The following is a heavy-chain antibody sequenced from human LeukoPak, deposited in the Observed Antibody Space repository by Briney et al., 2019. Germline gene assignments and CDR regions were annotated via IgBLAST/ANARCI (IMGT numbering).Heavy chain of an antibody. Sequence: SETLSLTCTVSGGSISSYYWSWIRRPTGKGREGIGYIYYSGSTTYNPYLKSRVTISVDTSKNQFSLKLSSVTAADTAVYYCAGGYCSGGSCYLYFQHWGQGTLVTVSS. CDR1: GGSISSYY. J-gene: IGHJ1*01. V-gene: IGHV4-59*13. CDR3: AGGYCSGGSCYLYFQH. CDR2: IYYSGST. D-gene: IGHD2-15*01.